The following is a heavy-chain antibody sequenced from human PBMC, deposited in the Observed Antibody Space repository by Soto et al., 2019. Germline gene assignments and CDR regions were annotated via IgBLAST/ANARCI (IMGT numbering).Heavy chain of an antibody. CDR2: ISSTTNYI. CDR1: GFTFTRYS. Sequence: EGSLRLSCAASGFTFTRYSMNWVRQAPGKGLEWVSSISSTTNYIYYGDSMKDRFTISRDNAKNSLYLEMNSLRAEDTAVYYCARESEDLTSNFDYWGQGTLVTVSS. CDR3: ARESEDLTSNFDY. J-gene: IGHJ4*02. V-gene: IGHV3-21*06.